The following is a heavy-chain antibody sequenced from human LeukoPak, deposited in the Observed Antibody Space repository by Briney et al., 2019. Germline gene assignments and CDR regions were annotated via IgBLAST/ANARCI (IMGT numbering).Heavy chain of an antibody. D-gene: IGHD2-15*01. CDR3: ARDCSGGSCYDYYYYGMDV. CDR1: GFTFSSYG. V-gene: IGHV3-33*01. Sequence: GGSLRLSCAASGFTFSSYGMHWVRQAPGKGLEWVAVIWYDGSNKYYADPVKGRFTISRDNSKNTLYLQMNSLRAEDTAVYYCARDCSGGSCYDYYYYGMDVWGQGTTVTVSS. J-gene: IGHJ6*02. CDR2: IWYDGSNK.